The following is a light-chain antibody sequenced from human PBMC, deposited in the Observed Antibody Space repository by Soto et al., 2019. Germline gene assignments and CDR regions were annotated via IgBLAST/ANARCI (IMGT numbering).Light chain of an antibody. Sequence: DIVLTQTRLSSPVTLGQPASISCRSSQSLVHIDGNTYFNWLQQRPGQPPRLLIYKISNRFLGASERFSGSGAGTDFTLKISWVEAEDVGVYYCMQATQSYTFGQGNRLEIK. J-gene: IGKJ2*01. CDR2: KIS. CDR3: MQATQSYT. V-gene: IGKV2-24*01. CDR1: QSLVHIDGNTY.